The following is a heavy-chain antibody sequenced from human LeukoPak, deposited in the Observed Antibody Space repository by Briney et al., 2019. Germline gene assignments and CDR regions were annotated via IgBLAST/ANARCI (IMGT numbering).Heavy chain of an antibody. CDR3: AKGLMYNGIVGAFDI. V-gene: IGHV1-24*01. CDR2: FDPEDGET. D-gene: IGHD1-14*01. J-gene: IGHJ3*02. CDR1: GYTLTELS. Sequence: ASVKVSCKVSGYTLTELSMHWVRQAPGKGLEWMGGFDPEDGETIYAQKFQGRVTMTEDTSTDTAYMELRSLRSDDTAVYYCAKGLMYNGIVGAFDIWGQGTMVTVSS.